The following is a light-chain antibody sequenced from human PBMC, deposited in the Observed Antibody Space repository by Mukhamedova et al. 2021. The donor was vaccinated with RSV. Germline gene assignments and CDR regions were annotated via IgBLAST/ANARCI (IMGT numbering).Light chain of an antibody. CDR2: DAS. CDR3: HKFKSYPLT. J-gene: IGKJ4*01. Sequence: WYQRRVHGKVPRLLIFDASTLHTGVPSRFSGSGFGTVFTLTISSLQPEDFATFYCHKFKSYPLTFGGGTKVKIK. V-gene: IGKV1-13*02.